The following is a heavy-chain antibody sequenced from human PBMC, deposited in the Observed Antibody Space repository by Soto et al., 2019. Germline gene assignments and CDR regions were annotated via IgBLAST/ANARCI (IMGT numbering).Heavy chain of an antibody. CDR3: ARGNIGSWDYFAY. V-gene: IGHV3-21*04. D-gene: IGHD6-13*01. CDR1: GFPFSNSI. J-gene: IGHJ4*02. Sequence: PGGSLSLPWPSSGFPFSNSIINWVRQAPGQGLEWVSSISGSSDFLYYADSVKGRFTISRDNAKNSLFLQMNSLRAEDTAVYYCARGNIGSWDYFAYWGQGTPVTVSS. CDR2: ISGSSDFL.